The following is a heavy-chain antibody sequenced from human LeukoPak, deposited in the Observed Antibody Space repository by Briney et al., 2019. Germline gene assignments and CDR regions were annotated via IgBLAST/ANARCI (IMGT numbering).Heavy chain of an antibody. CDR2: IYYSGST. CDR3: ARQGAYCRSTSCYEPFDY. Sequence: SETLSLTCTVSGGSISSSSYYWGWIRQPPGKGLEWIGSIYYSGSTYYNPSLKSRVTISVDTSKNQFSLKLSSVTAADTAVYYCARQGAYCRSTSCYEPFDYWGQGTLVTVSS. D-gene: IGHD2-2*01. J-gene: IGHJ4*02. CDR1: GGSISSSSYY. V-gene: IGHV4-39*01.